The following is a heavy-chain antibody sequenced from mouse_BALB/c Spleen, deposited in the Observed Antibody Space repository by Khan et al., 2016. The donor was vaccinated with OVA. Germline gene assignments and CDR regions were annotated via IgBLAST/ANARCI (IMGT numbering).Heavy chain of an antibody. CDR1: EFSLTNYG. D-gene: IGHD1-3*01. Sequence: QMQLEESGPGLVAPSQSLSITCTVSEFSLTNYGVSWVRQPPGKGLEWLGVIWADESTNYNSAPMSRLSISNDKSKSQVFLKMHSLQTNDTAMYYCASICEGKWYYAMDYWGQGTSVTVSS. J-gene: IGHJ4*01. V-gene: IGHV2-9*02. CDR2: IWADEST. CDR3: ASICEGKWYYAMDY.